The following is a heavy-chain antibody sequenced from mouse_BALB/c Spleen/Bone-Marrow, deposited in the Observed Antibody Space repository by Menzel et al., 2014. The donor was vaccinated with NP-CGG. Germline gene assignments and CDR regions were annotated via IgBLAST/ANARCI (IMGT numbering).Heavy chain of an antibody. V-gene: IGHV1S81*02. CDR2: INPTNGRS. CDR1: GYIFTNYW. CDR3: ARRGDYYGAMDY. J-gene: IGHJ4*01. D-gene: IGHD1-1*01. Sequence: QVQLKESGAELVKPGASVKLSCKASGYIFTNYWMHWVKQRPGQGLSWIGEINPTNGRSNYNEKSKSKATLTVDKSSSTAYMQLSSLTSEDSAVYYCARRGDYYGAMDYWGQGTSVTVSS.